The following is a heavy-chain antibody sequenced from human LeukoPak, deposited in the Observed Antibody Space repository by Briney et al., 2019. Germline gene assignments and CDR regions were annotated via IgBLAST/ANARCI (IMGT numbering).Heavy chain of an antibody. CDR3: ARVGDHGDYVYLDY. Sequence: SETLSLTCTVSGGSISSYYWSWIRQPAGKGLEWIGRIYTSGSTNYNPSLKSRVTISVDTSKNQFSLKLSSVTAADTAVYFCARVGDHGDYVYLDYWGQGSLVTVSS. V-gene: IGHV4-4*07. CDR1: GGSISSYY. D-gene: IGHD4-17*01. J-gene: IGHJ4*02. CDR2: IYTSGST.